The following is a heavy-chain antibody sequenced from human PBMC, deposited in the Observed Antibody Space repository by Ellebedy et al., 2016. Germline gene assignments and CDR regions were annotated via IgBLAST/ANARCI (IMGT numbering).Heavy chain of an antibody. Sequence: ASVKVSXKASGYTFSNYGITWVRQAPGQGLEWLGRISTYNGETNYAQKLQGRVTMTTDTSSSTAYMELRSLRSDDTAVYYCARGGMLYCSSTDCVDYWGQGTLVTVSS. CDR1: GYTFSNYG. V-gene: IGHV1-18*01. J-gene: IGHJ4*02. CDR2: ISTYNGET. CDR3: ARGGMLYCSSTDCVDY. D-gene: IGHD2-2*01.